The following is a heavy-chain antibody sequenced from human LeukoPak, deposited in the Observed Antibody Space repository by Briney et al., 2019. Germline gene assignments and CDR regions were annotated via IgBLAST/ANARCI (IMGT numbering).Heavy chain of an antibody. CDR3: AKEGFYSSSSKGLNYFDY. J-gene: IGHJ4*02. CDR1: GFTFSSYA. Sequence: PGGSLRLSCAASGFTFSSYAMHWVRQAPGKGLEWVAVISYDGSNKYYADSVKGRFTISRDNSKNTLYLQMNSLRAEDTAVYYCAKEGFYSSSSKGLNYFDYWGQGTLVTVSS. CDR2: ISYDGSNK. V-gene: IGHV3-30-3*01. D-gene: IGHD6-6*01.